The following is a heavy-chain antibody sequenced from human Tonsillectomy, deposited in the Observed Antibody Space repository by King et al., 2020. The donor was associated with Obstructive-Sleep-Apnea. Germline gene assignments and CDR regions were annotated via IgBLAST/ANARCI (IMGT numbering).Heavy chain of an antibody. CDR3: ARDVGYCSGGSCHRDAFDI. Sequence: QLVQSGAEVKKPGASVKASCKASGYTFTSYNMHWVRQAPGQVPEWMGIINPSGGSTTSAQRFQGRVTMTRDTSTSTVYMELSSLRSEDTAVYYCARDVGYCSGGSCHRDAFDIWGQGTMVTVSS. J-gene: IGHJ3*02. CDR2: INPSGGST. D-gene: IGHD2-15*01. CDR1: GYTFTSYN. V-gene: IGHV1-46*01.